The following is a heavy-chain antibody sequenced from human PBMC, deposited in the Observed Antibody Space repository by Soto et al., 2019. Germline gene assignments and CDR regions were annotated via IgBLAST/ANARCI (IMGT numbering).Heavy chain of an antibody. D-gene: IGHD6-19*01. CDR3: ARVSKSKCIYSSGWYWGIDY. Sequence: QVQLQQWGAGLLKPSETLSLTCAVYGGSFSGYYWSWIRQPPGKGLEWIGEINHSGSTNYNPSLKSRVTISVDTSKNQFSLKLNSVTAADTAVYYCARVSKSKCIYSSGWYWGIDYWGQGTLVTVSS. CDR2: INHSGST. J-gene: IGHJ4*02. V-gene: IGHV4-34*01. CDR1: GGSFSGYY.